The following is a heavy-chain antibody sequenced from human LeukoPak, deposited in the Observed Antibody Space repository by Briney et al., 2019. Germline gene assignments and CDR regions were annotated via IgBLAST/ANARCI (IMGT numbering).Heavy chain of an antibody. CDR1: GYSISSGYY. D-gene: IGHD4-17*01. J-gene: IGHJ3*02. CDR2: IYHSGST. Sequence: SETLSLTCTVSGYSISSGYYWGWIRQPPGKGPEWIGSIYHSGSTYYNPSLKSRVTISVDTSKNQFSLKLSSVTAADTAVYYCAKATGAFDIWGQGTMVTVSS. V-gene: IGHV4-38-2*02. CDR3: AKATGAFDI.